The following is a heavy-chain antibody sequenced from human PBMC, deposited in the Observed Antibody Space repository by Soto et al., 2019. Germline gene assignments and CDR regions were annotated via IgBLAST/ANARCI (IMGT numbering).Heavy chain of an antibody. Sequence: PGESLKISCKGSGFSFTTYWIAWVRQMPGKGLEWMGRIDPSDSYTNYSPSFQGHVTISADKSISTAYLQWSSLKASDTAMYYCARHWYSSGWFPFDYWGQGTLVTVSS. D-gene: IGHD6-19*01. V-gene: IGHV5-10-1*01. J-gene: IGHJ4*02. CDR3: ARHWYSSGWFPFDY. CDR2: IDPSDSYT. CDR1: GFSFTTYW.